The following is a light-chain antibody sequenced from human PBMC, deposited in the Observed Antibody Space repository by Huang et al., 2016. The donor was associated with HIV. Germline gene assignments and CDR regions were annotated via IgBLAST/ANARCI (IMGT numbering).Light chain of an antibody. CDR2: EAS. CDR3: QQFNNWPPS. J-gene: IGKJ4*01. Sequence: ERVMTQSPATLAVSPGARATLSCRASQSVSNNLACYQQKPGQAPSLLFYEASSRATGVPARFSASGSGTEFTLTISSLQSEDFAIYYCQQFNNWPPSFGGGTKVEIK. CDR1: QSVSNN. V-gene: IGKV3-15*01.